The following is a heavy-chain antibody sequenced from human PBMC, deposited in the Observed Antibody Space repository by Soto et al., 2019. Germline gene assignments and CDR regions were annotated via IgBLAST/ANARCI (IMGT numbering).Heavy chain of an antibody. CDR1: GFTFSSYG. V-gene: IGHV3-30*18. Sequence: QVQLVESGGGVVQPGRSLRLSCAASGFTFSSYGMHWVRQAPGKGLEWVAVISYDGSDKYYADSVKGRFTISRDNCNNTLYLQMDSLRAGDTAVYYCAKGVVVATTDFQHWGQGTLVTVSS. CDR2: ISYDGSDK. D-gene: IGHD2-15*01. CDR3: AKGVVVATTDFQH. J-gene: IGHJ1*01.